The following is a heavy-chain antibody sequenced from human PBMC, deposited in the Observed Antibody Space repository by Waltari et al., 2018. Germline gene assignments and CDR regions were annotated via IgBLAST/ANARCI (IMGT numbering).Heavy chain of an antibody. CDR3: ARDRSGYSSSPAGDY. J-gene: IGHJ4*02. CDR2: ISSSSSTI. CDR1: GFTFSSYS. D-gene: IGHD6-13*01. V-gene: IGHV3-48*01. Sequence: EVQLVESGGGLVQPGGSLRLSCAASGFTFSSYSMNWVRQAPGKGLEWVSYISSSSSTIYYADSVKGRFTISRDNAKNSLYLQMNSLRAEDTAVYYCARDRSGYSSSPAGDYWGQGTLVTVSS.